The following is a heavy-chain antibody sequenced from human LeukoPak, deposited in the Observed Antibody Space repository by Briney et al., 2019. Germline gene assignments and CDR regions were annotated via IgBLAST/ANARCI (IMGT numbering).Heavy chain of an antibody. V-gene: IGHV1-2*02. CDR3: ARSFRYSGSYFDY. CDR2: INPNSGGT. D-gene: IGHD1-26*01. Sequence: ASVKVSCKASGYTFTGYYMHWLRQAPGQGLEWMGWINPNSGGTNYAQKFQGRVTMIRDTSISTAYMELSRLRSDDTAVYYCARSFRYSGSYFDYWGQGTLVTVSS. J-gene: IGHJ4*02. CDR1: GYTFTGYY.